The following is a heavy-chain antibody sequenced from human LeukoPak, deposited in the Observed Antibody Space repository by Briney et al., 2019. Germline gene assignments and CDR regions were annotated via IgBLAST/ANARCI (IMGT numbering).Heavy chain of an antibody. CDR3: ARLGRQQLVH. CDR2: IYYGGAT. D-gene: IGHD6-13*01. Sequence: SESLSLTCTVSGGSISSSNYYWAWIRQPPGKGLEWIATIYYGGATQYNPSLKSRATISVDTSKDQFSLKMSSVTAADTAVYYCARLGRQQLVHWGQGTLVTVSS. CDR1: GGSISSSNYY. V-gene: IGHV4-39*07. J-gene: IGHJ4*02.